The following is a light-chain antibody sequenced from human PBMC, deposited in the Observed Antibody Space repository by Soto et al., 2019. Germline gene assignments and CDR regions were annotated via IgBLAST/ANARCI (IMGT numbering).Light chain of an antibody. CDR3: QQSYSTLT. J-gene: IGKJ4*02. Sequence: DIQMTKSPSYLSASVGDRVTITCRASQSISSYLNWDQQKPGKAPKLLIYAASSLQSGVPSRFSGSGSGTDFTLTISSLQPEDFATYYCQQSYSTLTFGGGTEVEIK. CDR1: QSISSY. CDR2: AAS. V-gene: IGKV1-39*01.